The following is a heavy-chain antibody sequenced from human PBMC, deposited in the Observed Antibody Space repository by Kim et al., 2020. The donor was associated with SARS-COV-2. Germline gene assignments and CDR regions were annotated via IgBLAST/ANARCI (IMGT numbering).Heavy chain of an antibody. D-gene: IGHD2-2*01. V-gene: IGHV3-43*01. J-gene: IGHJ6*02. CDR3: AKAAIAPYYAMDV. Sequence: YAESVKARFTIARDNGKSSLYLQMHSLRTEDTALYYCAKAAIAPYYAMDVWGQGTTVTVSS.